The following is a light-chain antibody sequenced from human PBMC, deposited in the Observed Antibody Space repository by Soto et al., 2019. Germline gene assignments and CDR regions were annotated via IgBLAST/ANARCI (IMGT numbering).Light chain of an antibody. J-gene: IGKJ4*01. CDR2: DAS. V-gene: IGKV1-33*01. Sequence: DIQMSQSPSSLSASVGDRVTITCQASQDISNYLNWYQHKPGKPPKLLIYDASNLETGVPSRFSGIKSGTAFTFTITSLQPEDIATYYCQQYDNLPFSFGGGTKVELK. CDR1: QDISNY. CDR3: QQYDNLPFS.